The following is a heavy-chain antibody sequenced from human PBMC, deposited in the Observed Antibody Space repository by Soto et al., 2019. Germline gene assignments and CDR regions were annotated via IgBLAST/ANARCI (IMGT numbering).Heavy chain of an antibody. Sequence: QVQLVQSGAEVKKPGSSVKVSCKASGGTFSNYANSWMRQAPGQGLEWMGGIIPIFATANYAQKFQGRVTITEEESTRTAYMELSSLRSEDTAMYYCAVVVVAARWYYFDIWGQGTLVTVSS. CDR2: IIPIFATA. D-gene: IGHD2-15*01. CDR3: AVVVVAARWYYFDI. J-gene: IGHJ4*02. V-gene: IGHV1-69*12. CDR1: GGTFSNYA.